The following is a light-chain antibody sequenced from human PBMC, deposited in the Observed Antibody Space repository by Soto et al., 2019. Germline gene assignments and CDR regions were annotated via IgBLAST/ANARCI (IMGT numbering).Light chain of an antibody. V-gene: IGKV3-20*01. CDR2: GAS. CDR1: QSVASDC. J-gene: IGKJ1*01. Sequence: EIVLTQSPGTLSLSPGERATLSCRASQSVASDCLAWYRQRPGQAPRLLIYGASTRATGIPDRFSGSGSGTDFTLTISRLEPEDFAVYYCHQYGSSPRTFGPGTKVDIK. CDR3: HQYGSSPRT.